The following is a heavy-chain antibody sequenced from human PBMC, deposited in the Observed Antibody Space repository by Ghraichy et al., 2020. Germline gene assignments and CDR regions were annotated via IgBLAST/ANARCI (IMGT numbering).Heavy chain of an antibody. CDR3: ARRDYYDSSEHN. Sequence: SQTLSLTCTVSGGSISSSSYYWGWIRQPPGKGLEWIGSIYYSGSTYYNPSLKSRVTISVDTSKNQFSLKLSSVTAADTAVYYCARRDYYDSSEHNWGQGTLVTVSS. CDR2: IYYSGST. D-gene: IGHD3-22*01. CDR1: GGSISSSSYY. J-gene: IGHJ4*02. V-gene: IGHV4-39*01.